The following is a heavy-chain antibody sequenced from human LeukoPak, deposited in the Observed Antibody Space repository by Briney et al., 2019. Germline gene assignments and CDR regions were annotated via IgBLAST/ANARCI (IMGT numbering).Heavy chain of an antibody. CDR2: ISAYNGNT. Sequence: ASVKVSCKASGYTFTSYGISWVRQAPGQGLEWMGWISAYNGNTNYAQKLQGRVTMTTDTSTSTAYMELRSLRSDDTAVYYCARDRDASFGDPYYYYYYMDVWGKGTTVTVSS. V-gene: IGHV1-18*01. J-gene: IGHJ6*03. CDR3: ARDRDASFGDPYYYYYYMDV. D-gene: IGHD4-17*01. CDR1: GYTFTSYG.